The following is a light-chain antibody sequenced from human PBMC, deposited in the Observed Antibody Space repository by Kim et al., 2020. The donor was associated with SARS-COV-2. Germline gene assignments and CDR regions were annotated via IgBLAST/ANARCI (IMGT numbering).Light chain of an antibody. J-gene: IGLJ3*02. CDR1: SPNIVSDY. CDR3: AVWDESLSGWL. Sequence: QRVTFSCSGRSPNIVSDYVYWYQQLPGTAPNLFIYRNSQRPSGVPDRFSGSKSGTSASLAISGLRFEDEAEYYCAVWDESLSGWLFGGGTQLTVL. CDR2: RNS. V-gene: IGLV1-47*01.